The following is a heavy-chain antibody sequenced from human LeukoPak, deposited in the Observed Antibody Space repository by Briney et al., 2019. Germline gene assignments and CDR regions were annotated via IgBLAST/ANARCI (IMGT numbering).Heavy chain of an antibody. D-gene: IGHD2-21*01. J-gene: IGHJ4*02. CDR1: GGSISSSSYY. V-gene: IGHV4-39*07. CDR2: IYYSGST. CDR3: ARDRGVSHAFDY. Sequence: PSQTLSLTCTVSGGSISSSSYYWGWIRQPPGRGLEWIGSIYYSGSTYYNPPLKSRVTISVDTSKNQFSLKLSSVTAADTAVYYCARDRGVSHAFDYWGQGTLVTVSS.